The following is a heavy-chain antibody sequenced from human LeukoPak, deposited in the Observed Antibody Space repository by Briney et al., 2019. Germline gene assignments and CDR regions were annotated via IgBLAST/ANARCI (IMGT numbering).Heavy chain of an antibody. V-gene: IGHV4-39*01. Sequence: PSETLSLTCTVSGGSISSSSYYWGWIRQPPGKGLAWIGSIYYSGSTYYNPSLKSRVTISVDTSKNQFSLKLSSVTAADTAVYYCARTPGGGLGSGAFDYWGQGTLVTVSS. D-gene: IGHD3-16*01. CDR1: GGSISSSSYY. CDR3: ARTPGGGLGSGAFDY. CDR2: IYYSGST. J-gene: IGHJ4*02.